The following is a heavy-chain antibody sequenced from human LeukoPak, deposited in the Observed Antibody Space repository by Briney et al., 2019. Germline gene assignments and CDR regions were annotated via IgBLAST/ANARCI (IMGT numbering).Heavy chain of an antibody. V-gene: IGHV3-21*01. J-gene: IGHJ6*03. Sequence: GGSLRLSCAASGFTFSSYSMNWVRQAPGKGLEWVSSISSSSSYIYYADSVKGRFTISRDNAKNSLYLQMNSLRAEDTAVYYCARDTLLGYCSGGSCYDPGADYHYYYMDVWGKGTTVTVSS. CDR3: ARDTLLGYCSGGSCYDPGADYHYYYMDV. CDR1: GFTFSSYS. D-gene: IGHD2-15*01. CDR2: ISSSSSYI.